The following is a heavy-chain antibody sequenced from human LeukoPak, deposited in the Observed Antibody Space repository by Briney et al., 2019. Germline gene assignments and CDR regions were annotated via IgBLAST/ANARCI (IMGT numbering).Heavy chain of an antibody. V-gene: IGHV3-74*01. Sequence: PGGSLRLSCAASGFTFSTFWMHWVRHAPGKGLVWVSRTSSDGSTTNYADSVKGRFTISRDNAKNTLYLQMNSLRAEDTAMYYCVANSVGKYWGQGTLVTVSS. CDR2: TSSDGSTT. J-gene: IGHJ4*02. CDR3: VANSVGKY. CDR1: GFTFSTFW. D-gene: IGHD1-1*01.